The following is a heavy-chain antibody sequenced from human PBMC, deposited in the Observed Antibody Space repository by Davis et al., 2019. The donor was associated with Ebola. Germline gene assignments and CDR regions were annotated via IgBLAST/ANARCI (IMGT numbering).Heavy chain of an antibody. CDR2: IKQDGSEK. CDR1: GFTFSSYW. J-gene: IGHJ5*02. V-gene: IGHV3-7*03. Sequence: GESLKISCAASGFTFSSYWMTWVRQAPGKGLEWVANIKQDGSEKYYVDSMKGRFTISRDNAKNSLYLQMSSLRVEDTAVYYCVRDTEWFDPWGQGTLVTVSS. CDR3: VRDTEWFDP.